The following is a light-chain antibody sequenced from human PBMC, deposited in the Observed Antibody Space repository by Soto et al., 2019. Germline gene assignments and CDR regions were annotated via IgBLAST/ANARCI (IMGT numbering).Light chain of an antibody. V-gene: IGKV1-39*01. J-gene: IGKJ4*01. Sequence: DIPMTQSPSSLSASVGDRVTITCRASRSISSYLNWYQQKPGKAPKLLIYAASSLQSGVPSKFSGSGSGADFTLTISSLQPEDFATYYCQQTYSIPLTFGGGTKVEIK. CDR1: RSISSY. CDR3: QQTYSIPLT. CDR2: AAS.